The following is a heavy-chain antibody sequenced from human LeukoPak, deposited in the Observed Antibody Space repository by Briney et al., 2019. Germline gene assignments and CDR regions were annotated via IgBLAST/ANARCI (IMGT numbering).Heavy chain of an antibody. J-gene: IGHJ3*02. Sequence: SETLSLSCTVSGGSISRYYWSWVRQPPGKGLGWIGYMYYSGSTNYNPSLTRRATISSDTCKNQISLKLSSVTAADTAVYYCARPTYYYDSSGYSPFDIWGQGTMVTVSS. CDR1: GGSISRYY. D-gene: IGHD3-22*01. CDR2: MYYSGST. V-gene: IGHV4-59*08. CDR3: ARPTYYYDSSGYSPFDI.